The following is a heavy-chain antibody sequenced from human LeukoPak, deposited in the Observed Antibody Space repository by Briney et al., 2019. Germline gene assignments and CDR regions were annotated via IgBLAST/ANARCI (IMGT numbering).Heavy chain of an antibody. V-gene: IGHV3-48*03. D-gene: IGHD4-17*01. CDR3: ARSTRYYGDLYDY. CDR2: ISSSGGTI. CDR1: GFTFSSYA. Sequence: GGSLRLSCAASGFTFSSYAVSWVRQAPGKGLEWVSYISSSGGTIYYADSVKGRFTISRDNAKNSLYLQMSSLRAEDTAVYYCARSTRYYGDLYDYWGQGTLVTVFS. J-gene: IGHJ4*02.